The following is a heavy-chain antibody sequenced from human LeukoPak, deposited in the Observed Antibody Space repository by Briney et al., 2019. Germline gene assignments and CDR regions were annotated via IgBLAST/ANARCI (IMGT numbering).Heavy chain of an antibody. CDR1: GGSTSPTDYF. CDR3: MGMGV. J-gene: IGHJ4*02. CDR2: IYYSGTT. Sequence: SQTLSLTCTVSGGSTSPTDYFWSWVRQPPGKGLELLGYIYYSGTTSYTPSLKSRLTISIDKSTNQFFLRLRSVTAADTAVYYCMGMGVWGQGFLVTVSS. D-gene: IGHD3-16*01. V-gene: IGHV4-30-4*01.